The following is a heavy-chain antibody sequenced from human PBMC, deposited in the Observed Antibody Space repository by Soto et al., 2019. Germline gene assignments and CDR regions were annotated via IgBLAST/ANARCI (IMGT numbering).Heavy chain of an antibody. CDR3: ARVITGTTFYYYYGMDV. CDR1: GYAFSMYA. Sequence: ASVNVSWKAAGYAFSMYAIHWGRQAPGQRLEWMGWINADNGDRKYSQKLQGRVTMTTDTSTSTVYMELRSLRSDDTAVYYCARVITGTTFYYYYGMDVWGQGTTVTVSS. CDR2: INADNGDR. J-gene: IGHJ6*02. D-gene: IGHD1-7*01. V-gene: IGHV1-3*01.